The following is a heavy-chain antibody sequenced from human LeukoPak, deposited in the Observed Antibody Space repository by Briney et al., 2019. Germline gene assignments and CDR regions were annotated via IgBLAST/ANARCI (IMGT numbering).Heavy chain of an antibody. D-gene: IGHD3-22*01. V-gene: IGHV3-23*01. CDR2: ISGSGGST. CDR3: AKDTLYYDSSGYYEGSAY. J-gene: IGHJ4*02. Sequence: GWSLRLSCAASGFTFSSYAMSWVRQAPGKGLEWVSAISGSGGSTYYADSVKGRFTISRDNSKNTLYLQMNGLRAEDTAVYYCAKDTLYYDSSGYYEGSAYWGQGTLVTVSS. CDR1: GFTFSSYA.